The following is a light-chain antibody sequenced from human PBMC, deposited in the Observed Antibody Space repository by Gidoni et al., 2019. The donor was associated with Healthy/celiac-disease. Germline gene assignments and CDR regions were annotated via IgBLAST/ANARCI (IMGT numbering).Light chain of an antibody. CDR3: QQRSNWPRT. J-gene: IGKJ1*01. Sequence: EIVLTQSPATLSLSPGERATLSCRARQSVSSYLAWYQQKPGQAPRLLIYDASNRATGIPARFSGRGSGTDFTLTISSLEPEDFAVYYCQQRSNWPRTFGQGTKVEIK. CDR1: QSVSSY. V-gene: IGKV3-11*01. CDR2: DAS.